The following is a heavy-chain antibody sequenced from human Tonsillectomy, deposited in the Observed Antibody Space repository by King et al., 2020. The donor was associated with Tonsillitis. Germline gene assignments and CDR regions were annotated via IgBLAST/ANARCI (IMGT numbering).Heavy chain of an antibody. CDR2: IIPIFGKK. CDR1: RGTLSSYA. V-gene: IGHV1-69*01. Sequence: QLVQSGAEVKKPGSSVKVSCKTSRGTLSSYAFSWVRQAPGQGLEWMGGIIPIFGKKNYAQKFQGRVTITADESTGTVYMELSSLRSEDTAIYFCASVVAYFDGDFYSDLVDWGQGTLVTVSS. J-gene: IGHJ4*02. D-gene: IGHD2-21*02. CDR3: ASVVAYFDGDFYSDLVD.